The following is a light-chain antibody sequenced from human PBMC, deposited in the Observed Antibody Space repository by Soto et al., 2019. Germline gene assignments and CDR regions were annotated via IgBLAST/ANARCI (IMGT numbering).Light chain of an antibody. CDR2: GAS. V-gene: IGKV3-20*01. CDR1: QSVSSSY. CDR3: QQYGSSPPWT. J-gene: IGKJ1*01. Sequence: EIVLTQSPGTLSLSPGERATLSCRASQSVSSSYLAWYQQKPGKAPRLLIYGASSRATGIPDRFSGSGSGTAFTLTSSRLEPEDFAVYYCQQYGSSPPWTFGQGTKVEIK.